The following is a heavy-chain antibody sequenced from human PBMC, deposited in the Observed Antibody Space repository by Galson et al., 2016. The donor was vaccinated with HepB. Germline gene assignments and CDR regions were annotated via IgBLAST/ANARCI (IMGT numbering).Heavy chain of an antibody. CDR3: AKDKRGHSSAWYWYFDY. CDR1: GFTFSSSS. CDR2: ISGDDDHT. D-gene: IGHD6-13*01. J-gene: IGHJ4*02. V-gene: IGHV3-23*01. Sequence: SLRLSCAASGFTFSSSSMSWVRQAPGKGLEWVSAISGDDDHTYYTDSVKDRFTISKDNSKNTLYLLLSSLRAEDTAVYYCAKDKRGHSSAWYWYFDYWGSGTLVSVSS.